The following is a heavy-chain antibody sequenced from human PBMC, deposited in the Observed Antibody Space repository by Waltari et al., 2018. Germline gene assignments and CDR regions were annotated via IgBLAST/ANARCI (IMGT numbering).Heavy chain of an antibody. CDR3: AKHLTLVRGIGPYFDY. D-gene: IGHD3-10*01. CDR2: ISGSGENT. J-gene: IGHJ4*02. CDR1: GFTFSNYA. Sequence: EVQLLESGGGLVQPGGSLRLSCAASGFTFSNYAMSWVRQGPGKVLDWVSAISGSGENTFYVDSMKGRFTISRDNSKNTLYLQMNSLIAADTAVYYCAKHLTLVRGIGPYFDYWGQGTRVTVSA. V-gene: IGHV3-23*01.